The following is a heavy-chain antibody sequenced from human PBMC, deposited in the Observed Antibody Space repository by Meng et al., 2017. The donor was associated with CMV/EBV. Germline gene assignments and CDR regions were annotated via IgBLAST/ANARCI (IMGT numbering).Heavy chain of an antibody. D-gene: IGHD2-15*01. CDR2: INHSGST. CDR3: ASSLTYPDY. V-gene: IGHV4-34*01. J-gene: IGHJ4*02. CDR1: GGSFSGYY. Sequence: QVAALQGGAGLVKSSATLSLPCAVHGGSFSGYYWSWIRQPPGKGLEWIGEINHSGSTNYNPSLKSRVTISVDTSKNQFSLKLSSVTAADTAVYYCASSLTYPDYWGQGTLVTVSS.